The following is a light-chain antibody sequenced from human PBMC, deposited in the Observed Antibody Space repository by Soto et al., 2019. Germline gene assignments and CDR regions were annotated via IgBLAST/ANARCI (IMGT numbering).Light chain of an antibody. CDR3: SSYTSSSTMV. CDR2: EVS. Sequence: QSVLTQPASVSGSPGQSITISCTGTNSDVGGYNYVSWYQQNPGKAPKLMIYEVSNRPSAVSNRFSGSKSGSTASLTISGLQAEDEADYYCSSYTSSSTMVFGGGTKPTVL. V-gene: IGLV2-14*01. J-gene: IGLJ2*01. CDR1: NSDVGGYNY.